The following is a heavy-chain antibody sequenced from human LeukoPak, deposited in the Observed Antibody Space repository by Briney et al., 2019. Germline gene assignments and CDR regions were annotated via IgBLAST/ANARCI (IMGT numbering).Heavy chain of an antibody. J-gene: IGHJ4*02. CDR3: ARVYYDSSGYRDY. D-gene: IGHD3-22*01. Sequence: PGGSLRLSCAASGFTFSSYGMHWVRQAPGKGLEWVAFIRYDGSNKYYADSVKGRFTISRDNAKNTLYLQMNSLRAEDTAVYYCARVYYDSSGYRDYWGQGTLVTVSS. V-gene: IGHV3-30*02. CDR2: IRYDGSNK. CDR1: GFTFSSYG.